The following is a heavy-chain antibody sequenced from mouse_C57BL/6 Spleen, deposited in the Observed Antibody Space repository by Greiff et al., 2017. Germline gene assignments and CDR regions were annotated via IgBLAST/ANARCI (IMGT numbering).Heavy chain of an antibody. CDR2: ISSGGSYT. J-gene: IGHJ2*01. D-gene: IGHD2-1*01. V-gene: IGHV5-6*01. Sequence: EVQVVESGGDLVKPGGSLKLSCAASGFPFSSYGMSWVRQTPDKRLEWVATISSGGSYTYYPDSVKGRFTISRDNAKNTLYLQMSSLKSEDTAMYYCARHSSIYYGKGNYFDYWGQGTTLTVSS. CDR1: GFPFSSYG. CDR3: ARHSSIYYGKGNYFDY.